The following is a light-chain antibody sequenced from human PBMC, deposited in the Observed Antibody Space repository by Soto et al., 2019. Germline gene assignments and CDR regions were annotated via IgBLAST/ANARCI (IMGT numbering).Light chain of an antibody. CDR2: DAS. J-gene: IGKJ4*01. CDR3: QQANSLPLT. Sequence: IQLTQSPSSLSASVGDRVTITCRASQGISSYLGWYQQKPGKAPNLLIYDASTLHSGVPSRFSGGGFGTDFTLTISSLQPEDFATYYCQQANSLPLTFGGGTKVDIK. CDR1: QGISSY. V-gene: IGKV1-9*01.